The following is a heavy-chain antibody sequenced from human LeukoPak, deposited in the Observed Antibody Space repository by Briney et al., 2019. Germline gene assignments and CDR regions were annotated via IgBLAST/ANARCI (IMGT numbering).Heavy chain of an antibody. D-gene: IGHD6-13*01. Sequence: GGSLRLSCAASGFTFSDYYMSWIRQAPGKGLEWVSYVSSSGSTIYYADSVKGRFTISRDNAKNSLYLQMNSLRAEDTAVYYCARVTSIAAADYWGQGTLVTVSS. V-gene: IGHV3-11*01. CDR1: GFTFSDYY. CDR2: VSSSGSTI. J-gene: IGHJ4*02. CDR3: ARVTSIAAADY.